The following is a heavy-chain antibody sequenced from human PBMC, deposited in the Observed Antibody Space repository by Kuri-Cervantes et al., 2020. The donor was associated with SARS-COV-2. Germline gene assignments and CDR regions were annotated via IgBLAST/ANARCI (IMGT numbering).Heavy chain of an antibody. V-gene: IGHV1-69*06. Sequence: SVKVSCKASGGTFSSYAISWVRQAPGQGLEGMGGIIPIFGTANYAQKFQGRVAITADKSTSTAYMELSSLRSEDTAVYYCARGARKKLINIVLMVYARDYGMDVWGQGTTVTVSS. CDR2: IIPIFGTA. CDR3: ARGARKKLINIVLMVYARDYGMDV. D-gene: IGHD2-8*01. CDR1: GGTFSSYA. J-gene: IGHJ6*02.